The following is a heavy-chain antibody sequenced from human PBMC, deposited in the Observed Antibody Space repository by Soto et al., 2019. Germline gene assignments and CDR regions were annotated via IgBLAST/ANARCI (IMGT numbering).Heavy chain of an antibody. CDR1: GYTFTDYY. CDR2: INPDSGGT. D-gene: IGHD3-10*02. J-gene: IGHJ3*02. CDR3: ARSVRGHDAFDI. V-gene: IGHV1-2*02. Sequence: ASVKFSCKASGYTFTDYYMHWVRQAPGQGLEWMGWINPDSGGTNYAQKFQGRVTMTGDTSISTAYLELSRLRSDDTAIYYCARSVRGHDAFDIWGQGTMVTVSS.